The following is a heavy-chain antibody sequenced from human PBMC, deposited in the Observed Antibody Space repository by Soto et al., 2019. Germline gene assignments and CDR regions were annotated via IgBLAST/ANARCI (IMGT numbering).Heavy chain of an antibody. J-gene: IGHJ6*02. CDR3: ARESDHSSGWYHRYYYGMDV. V-gene: IGHV1-2*04. D-gene: IGHD6-19*01. Sequence: QVQLVQSGAEVKKPGASVKVSCKASGYTFTGYYMHWVRQAPGQGLEWMGWINPNSGGTNYAQKFQGWVTMTRDTSISTAYMELSRLRSDDTAVYYCARESDHSSGWYHRYYYGMDVWGQGTTVTVSS. CDR2: INPNSGGT. CDR1: GYTFTGYY.